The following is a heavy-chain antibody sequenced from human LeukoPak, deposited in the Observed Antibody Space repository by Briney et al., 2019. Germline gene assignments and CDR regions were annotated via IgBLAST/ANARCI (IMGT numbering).Heavy chain of an antibody. V-gene: IGHV4-38-2*02. CDR1: DYSMSSGYY. J-gene: IGHJ4*02. CDR2: IHHSGST. D-gene: IGHD5-18*01. CDR3: ATAGIKLWRHYSDY. Sequence: SETLSLTCIVSDYSMSSGYYWGWIRQPPGKGLEWIESIHHSGSTYYNPSLKSRVTTSIDTSKNQFSLKLNSVTAADTAVYYCATAGIKLWRHYSDYWGQGILVTVSS.